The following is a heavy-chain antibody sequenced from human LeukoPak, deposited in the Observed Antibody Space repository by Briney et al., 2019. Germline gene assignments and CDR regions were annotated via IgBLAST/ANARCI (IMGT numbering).Heavy chain of an antibody. CDR1: GFTFSSYA. CDR3: AKGFYGY. Sequence: GGSLRLSCVASGFTFSSYAMSWVRQAPGKGLEWVSSISGSDTSTYYADSVKGRFTIPRDNSKNTLYLQMNSLRAEDTAIYYCAKGFYGYWGQGARVTVSS. CDR2: ISGSDTST. J-gene: IGHJ4*02. D-gene: IGHD3-3*01. V-gene: IGHV3-23*01.